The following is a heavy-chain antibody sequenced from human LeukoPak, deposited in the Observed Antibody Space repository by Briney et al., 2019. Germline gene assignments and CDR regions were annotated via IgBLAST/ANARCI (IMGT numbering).Heavy chain of an antibody. V-gene: IGHV3-66*02. Sequence: PGGSLRLPCAASGFTVSSNYMSWVRQAPGKGLEWVSVIYSGGSTYYADSVKGRFTISRDNSKNTLYLQMNSLRAEDTAVYYCAREGDSSGYYYRPTDYFDYWGQGTLVTVSS. D-gene: IGHD3-22*01. CDR3: AREGDSSGYYYRPTDYFDY. CDR2: IYSGGST. CDR1: GFTVSSNY. J-gene: IGHJ4*02.